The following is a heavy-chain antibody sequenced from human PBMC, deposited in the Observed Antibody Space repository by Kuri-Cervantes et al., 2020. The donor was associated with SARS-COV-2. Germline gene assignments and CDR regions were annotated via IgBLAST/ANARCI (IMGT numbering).Heavy chain of an antibody. CDR2: VRYDGSNK. J-gene: IGHJ6*02. V-gene: IGHV3-30*02. Sequence: LSLTCAASGFSFSSFGIHWVRQAPGKGLEWVAYVRYDGSNKYYADSVKGRFTISRDISKSTLYLQLNNLRPEDTAVYYCAKDRETGYFSDWSPALGMDVWGQGTTVTVSS. CDR1: GFSFSSFG. D-gene: IGHD6-19*01. CDR3: AKDRETGYFSDWSPALGMDV.